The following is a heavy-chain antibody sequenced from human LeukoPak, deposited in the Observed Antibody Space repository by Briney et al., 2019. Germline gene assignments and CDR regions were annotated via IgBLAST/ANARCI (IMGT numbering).Heavy chain of an antibody. CDR3: ASADLRYCSIRSCFSFDY. CDR1: GYTFTDYY. D-gene: IGHD2-2*01. V-gene: IGHV1-2*02. Sequence: ASVKVSCKTSGYTFTDYYIHWVRQAPGQGLGWMGWINPNSGGTDYAQKFQGRVIMTRDTSVDTAYMELNRLRSDDTAVYYCASADLRYCSIRSCFSFDYWGQGTLVTVSS. CDR2: INPNSGGT. J-gene: IGHJ4*02.